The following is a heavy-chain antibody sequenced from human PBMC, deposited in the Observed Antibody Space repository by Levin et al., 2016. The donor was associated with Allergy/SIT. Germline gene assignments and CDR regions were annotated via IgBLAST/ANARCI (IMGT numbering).Heavy chain of an antibody. D-gene: IGHD5-12*01. CDR2: ISSSSSTI. J-gene: IGHJ4*02. V-gene: IGHV3-48*01. CDR3: ARHSWATDY. Sequence: VRQAPGKGLEWVSYISSSSSTIYYADSVKGRFTISRDNAKNSLYLQMNSLRAEDTAVYYCARHSWATDYWGQGTLVTVSS.